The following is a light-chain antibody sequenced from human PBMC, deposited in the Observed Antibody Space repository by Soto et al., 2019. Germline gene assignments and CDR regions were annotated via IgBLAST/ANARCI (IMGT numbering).Light chain of an antibody. CDR2: EVS. J-gene: IGLJ2*01. Sequence: QSALTQPPSASGSPGQSVTISCTGTSSDVGGYNYVSWYQQHPGKAPKLMISEVSKRPSGVPDRFSGSKSGNTASLTVSGLQGEDEAAYHCSSFAGNNNLVFGGGTKLTVL. CDR1: SSDVGGYNY. V-gene: IGLV2-8*01. CDR3: SSFAGNNNLV.